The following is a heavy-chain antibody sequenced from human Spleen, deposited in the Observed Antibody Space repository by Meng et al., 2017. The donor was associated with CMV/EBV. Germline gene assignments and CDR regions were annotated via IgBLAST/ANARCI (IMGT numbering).Heavy chain of an antibody. V-gene: IGHV3-7*01. Sequence: LSCAASGFTFSSYWMTWVRQAPGKGLEWVANIKPDGSQGYYVDSVKGRFTISRDNTKSSLYLQMNNLRAEDTALYYCTKNLVASVGDYWGQGSLVTVSS. J-gene: IGHJ4*02. CDR2: IKPDGSQG. CDR1: GFTFSSYW. D-gene: IGHD6-13*01. CDR3: TKNLVASVGDY.